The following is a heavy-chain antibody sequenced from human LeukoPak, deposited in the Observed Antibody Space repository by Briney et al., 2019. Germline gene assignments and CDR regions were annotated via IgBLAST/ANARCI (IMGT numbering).Heavy chain of an antibody. V-gene: IGHV3-23*01. CDR2: ISGSGGST. Sequence: GGSLRLSCAASGFTFSSYAMSWVRQAPGKGLEWVSAISGSGGSTYYADSVKGRFTISRDNSKNTLYLQMNSLRAEDTAVYYCARGLGNDYYFDYWGQGTLVTVSS. J-gene: IGHJ4*02. CDR1: GFTFSSYA. CDR3: ARGLGNDYYFDY. D-gene: IGHD3-16*01.